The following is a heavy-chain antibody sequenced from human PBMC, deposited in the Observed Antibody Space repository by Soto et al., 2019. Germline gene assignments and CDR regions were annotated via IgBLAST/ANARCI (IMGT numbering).Heavy chain of an antibody. CDR2: IIPILGIA. CDR1: GGTFSSYT. D-gene: IGHD3-10*01. CDR3: ARDGPMVRGVRVSYYYYMDV. Sequence: ASVKVSCKASGGTFSSYTISWVRQAPGQGLEWMGRIIPILGIANYAQKFQGRVTITADKSTSTAYMELSSLRSEDTAVYYCARDGPMVRGVRVSYYYYMDVWGKGTTVTVSS. V-gene: IGHV1-69*04. J-gene: IGHJ6*03.